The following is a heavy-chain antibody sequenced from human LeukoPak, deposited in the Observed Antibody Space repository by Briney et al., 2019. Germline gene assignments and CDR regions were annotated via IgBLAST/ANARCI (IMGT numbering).Heavy chain of an antibody. D-gene: IGHD5-12*01. V-gene: IGHV3-11*06. J-gene: IGHJ4*02. CDR1: GLTFSSHW. CDR3: AREYSGYFFDY. Sequence: GGSLRLSCAASGLTFSSHWMHWIRQAPGKGLEWVSYISSSSSYTNYADSVKGRFTISRDNAKNSLYLQMNSLRAEDTAVYYCAREYSGYFFDYWGQGTLVTVSS. CDR2: ISSSSSYT.